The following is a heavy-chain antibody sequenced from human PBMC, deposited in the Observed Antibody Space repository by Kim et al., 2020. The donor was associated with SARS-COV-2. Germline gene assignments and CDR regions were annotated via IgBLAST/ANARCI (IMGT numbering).Heavy chain of an antibody. Sequence: GGSLRLSCAASGFTFSSFAMWVRQAPGKGLEWVSAISITGGSTYYADSVKGRFTISRDNSKNTLYLQMNSLRGEDTAVYYCAKIWDYSDTNYWGQGTLVT. D-gene: IGHD3-22*01. J-gene: IGHJ4*02. CDR2: ISITGGST. V-gene: IGHV3-23*01. CDR1: GFTFSSFA. CDR3: AKIWDYSDTNY.